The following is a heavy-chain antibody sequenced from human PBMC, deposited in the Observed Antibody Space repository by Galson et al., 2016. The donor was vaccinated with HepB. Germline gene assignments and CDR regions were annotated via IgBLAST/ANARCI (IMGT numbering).Heavy chain of an antibody. J-gene: IGHJ4*02. CDR3: SVGGGAPKSDFLWGFDY. CDR1: GFTFSDFA. CDR2: ISCSGAAT. Sequence: SLRLSCAASGFTFSDFAVTWVRQAPGKGLEWVSGISCSGAATFYADSVKGRFTVSRDNSNNMLYLQMNSLRAEDTAMYYCSVGGGAPKSDFLWGFDYWGPETLVTVSS. D-gene: IGHD3/OR15-3a*01. V-gene: IGHV3-23*01.